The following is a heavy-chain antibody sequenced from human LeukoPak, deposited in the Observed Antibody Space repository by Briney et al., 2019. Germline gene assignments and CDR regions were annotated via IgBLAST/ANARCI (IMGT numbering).Heavy chain of an antibody. CDR3: ATVRHCSSTSCYSSNTYNWFDP. CDR1: GYTFTSYA. V-gene: IGHV7-4-1*02. D-gene: IGHD2-2*01. J-gene: IGHJ5*02. CDR2: INTNTGNP. Sequence: ASVKVSCKASGYTFTSYAMNWVRQAPGQGLEWMGWINTNTGNPTYAQGFTGRFVFSLDTSVSTAYLQISSLKAEDTAVYYCATVRHCSSTSCYSSNTYNWFDPWGQGTLVTVSS.